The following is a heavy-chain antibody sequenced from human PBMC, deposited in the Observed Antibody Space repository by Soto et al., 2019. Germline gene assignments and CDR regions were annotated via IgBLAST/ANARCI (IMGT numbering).Heavy chain of an antibody. CDR2: IYYSGST. CDR1: GGSVSSGSYY. J-gene: IGHJ4*02. V-gene: IGHV4-61*01. CDR3: ARGYYDSSGYYYATYPFDY. D-gene: IGHD3-22*01. Sequence: KTSETLSLTCTVSGGSVSSGSYYWSWIRQPPGKGLEWIGYIYYSGSTNYNPSLKSRVTISVDTSKNQFSLKLSSVTAADTAVYYCARGYYDSSGYYYATYPFDYWGQGTLVTVSS.